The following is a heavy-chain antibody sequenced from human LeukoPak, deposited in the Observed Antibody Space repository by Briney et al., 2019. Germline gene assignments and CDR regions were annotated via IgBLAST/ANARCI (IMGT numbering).Heavy chain of an antibody. V-gene: IGHV4-39*01. CDR2: IYYSGST. CDR1: GGSISSSSYY. D-gene: IGHD3-10*01. Sequence: SETLSLTCTVSGGSISSSSYYWGWIRQPPGKGLEWIGSIYYSGSTYYNPSLKSRVTISVDTSKNQFSLKLSSVTAADTAVYYCASRGLWSGDHPLPNWFDPWGQGTLVTVSS. CDR3: ASRGLWSGDHPLPNWFDP. J-gene: IGHJ5*02.